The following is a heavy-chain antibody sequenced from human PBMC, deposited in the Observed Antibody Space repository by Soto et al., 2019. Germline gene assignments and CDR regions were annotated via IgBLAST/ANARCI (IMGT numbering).Heavy chain of an antibody. V-gene: IGHV3-30-3*01. CDR1: GFTFSSYA. J-gene: IGHJ6*02. CDR3: ARDYGMEV. CDR2: ISYDGSNK. Sequence: GGSLRLSCGASGFTFSSYAMHWVRQAPGKGLEWVAVISYDGSNKYYADSVKGRFTISRDNSKNTLYLQMNSLRAEDTAVYYCARDYGMEVWGQGTTVTVSS.